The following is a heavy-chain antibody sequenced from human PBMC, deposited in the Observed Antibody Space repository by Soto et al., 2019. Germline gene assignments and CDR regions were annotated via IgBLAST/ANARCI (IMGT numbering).Heavy chain of an antibody. Sequence: SVKVSCKASGGTFSSYAISWVRQAPGQGLEWMGGIIPIFGTANYAQKFQGRVTITADKSTSTAYMELSSLRSEDTAVYYCARAYCGGDCYGYFDYWGQGTLVTVSS. V-gene: IGHV1-69*06. D-gene: IGHD2-21*02. CDR2: IIPIFGTA. J-gene: IGHJ4*02. CDR3: ARAYCGGDCYGYFDY. CDR1: GGTFSSYA.